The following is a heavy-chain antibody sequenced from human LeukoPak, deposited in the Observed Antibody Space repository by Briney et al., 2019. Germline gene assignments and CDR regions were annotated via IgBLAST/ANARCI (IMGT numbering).Heavy chain of an antibody. V-gene: IGHV3-7*04. J-gene: IGHJ4*02. D-gene: IGHD3-16*01. Sequence: GGSLRLSCAASGFTFSTHWMSWVRQAPGRGLEWVANINHDGSDKYYVDSVKGRFTISRDNAKNSLYLQMNSLRAEDTAVYYCARDIFRGTSSGVNYWGQGVLVTVSS. CDR2: INHDGSDK. CDR1: GFTFSTHW. CDR3: ARDIFRGTSSGVNY.